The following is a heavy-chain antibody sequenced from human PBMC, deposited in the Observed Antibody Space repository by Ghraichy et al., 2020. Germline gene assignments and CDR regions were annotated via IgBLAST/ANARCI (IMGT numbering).Heavy chain of an antibody. CDR3: ARDEAGHRLGFDY. D-gene: IGHD3-10*01. CDR2: TYYRSKWYY. Sequence: SQTLSLTCAISGDSVSSNSAAWNWIRQSPSGGLEWLGRTYYRSKWYYDYAESLKSRITINPDTSKNQFSLQLNSVTPEDTAVYYCARDEAGHRLGFDYWGQGTLVTVSS. J-gene: IGHJ4*02. CDR1: GDSVSSNSAA. V-gene: IGHV6-1*01.